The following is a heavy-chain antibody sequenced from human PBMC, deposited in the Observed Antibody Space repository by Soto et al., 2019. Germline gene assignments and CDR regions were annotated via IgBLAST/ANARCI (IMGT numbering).Heavy chain of an antibody. Sequence: SQTLSLTCAISGDGISSNSAAWNWIRQSPSRGLEWLGRTYYRSKWYNDYAVSVKSRITINPDTSKNQFSLQLNSVTPEDTAVYYCARDSYTLDHNWFDPWGQGTLVTVSS. D-gene: IGHD2-2*03. J-gene: IGHJ5*02. V-gene: IGHV6-1*01. CDR1: GDGISSNSAA. CDR2: TYYRSKWYN. CDR3: ARDSYTLDHNWFDP.